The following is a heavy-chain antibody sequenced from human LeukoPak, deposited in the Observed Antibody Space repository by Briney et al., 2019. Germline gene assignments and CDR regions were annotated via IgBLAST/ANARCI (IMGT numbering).Heavy chain of an antibody. Sequence: GASVKVSCKASGYTFNSSYMHWVRQAPGQGLEWMGIINPSDDSTRYAQKFQGRVTITTDESTSTAYMELSSLRSEDTAVYYCARYRTNCSSTSCFEYFQHWGQGTLVTVSS. CDR2: INPSDDST. V-gene: IGHV1-46*02. D-gene: IGHD2-2*01. CDR1: GYTFNSSY. CDR3: ARYRTNCSSTSCFEYFQH. J-gene: IGHJ1*01.